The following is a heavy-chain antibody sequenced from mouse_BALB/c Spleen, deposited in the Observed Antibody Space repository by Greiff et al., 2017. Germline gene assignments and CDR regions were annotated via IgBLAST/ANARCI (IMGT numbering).Heavy chain of an antibody. V-gene: IGHV5-9-3*01. CDR1: GFTFSSYA. CDR2: ISSGGSYT. Sequence: EVKLVESGGGLVKPGGSLKLSCAASGFTFSSYAMSWVRQTPEKRLEWVATISSGGSYTYYPDSVKGRFTISRDNAKNTLYLQMSSLRSEDTAMYYCARLLYDYDGYFDYWGQGTTLTVSS. CDR3: ARLLYDYDGYFDY. J-gene: IGHJ2*01. D-gene: IGHD2-4*01.